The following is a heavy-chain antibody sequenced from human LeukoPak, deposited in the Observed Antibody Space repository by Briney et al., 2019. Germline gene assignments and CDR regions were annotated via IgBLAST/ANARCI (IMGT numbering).Heavy chain of an antibody. D-gene: IGHD3-22*01. V-gene: IGHV5-51*01. CDR2: IYPGDSDA. CDR1: GYSFTSYW. Sequence: GESLKISCKGSGYSFTSYWIAWVRQMPGKGLEWMGIIYPGDSDARYSPSFQGQVTISADKSISTAYLQWSSLKASDTAMYYCARAPYYYDTSGYYFDHWGQGTLVTVSS. CDR3: ARAPYYYDTSGYYFDH. J-gene: IGHJ4*02.